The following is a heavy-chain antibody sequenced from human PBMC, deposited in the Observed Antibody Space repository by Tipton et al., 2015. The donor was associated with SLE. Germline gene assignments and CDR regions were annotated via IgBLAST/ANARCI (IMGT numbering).Heavy chain of an antibody. Sequence: QLVQSGPEGKKPGASVKVSCKASGYTLTSYDINWVRQATGQGLEWMGWMNPNSGNTGYAQKFQGRVTMTRNTSISTAYMELSSLRSEDTAVYYCAIFEANRAAGGWFDPWGQGTLVTVSS. CDR3: AIFEANRAAGGWFDP. D-gene: IGHD6-13*01. J-gene: IGHJ5*02. V-gene: IGHV1-8*01. CDR1: GYTLTSYD. CDR2: MNPNSGNT.